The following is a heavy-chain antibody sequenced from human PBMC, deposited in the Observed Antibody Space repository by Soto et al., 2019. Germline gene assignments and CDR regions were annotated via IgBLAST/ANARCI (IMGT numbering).Heavy chain of an antibody. J-gene: IGHJ6*02. CDR2: IYHSGST. CDR3: ARDLYDFWSGSYYYYGMDV. Sequence: SETLSLTCSVSGGSISSGYYWGWIRQPPGKGLEWIGSIYHSGSTYYNPSLKSRVTISVDTSKNQFSLKLSSVTAADTAVYYCARDLYDFWSGSYYYYGMDVWGQGTTVTVS. V-gene: IGHV4-38-2*02. CDR1: GGSISSGYY. D-gene: IGHD3-3*01.